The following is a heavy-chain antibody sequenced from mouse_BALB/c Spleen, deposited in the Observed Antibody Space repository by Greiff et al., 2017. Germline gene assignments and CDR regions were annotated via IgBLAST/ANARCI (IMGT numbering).Heavy chain of an antibody. Sequence: EVHLVESGPGLVKPSQSLSLTCTVTGYSITSDYAWNWIRQFPGNKLEWMGYISYSGSTSYNPSLKSRISITRDTSKNQFFLQLNSVTTEDTATYYCAREVKFYYYDAMDYWGQGTSVTVSS. D-gene: IGHD2-1*01. V-gene: IGHV3-2*02. CDR3: AREVKFYYYDAMDY. CDR2: ISYSGST. J-gene: IGHJ4*01. CDR1: GYSITSDYA.